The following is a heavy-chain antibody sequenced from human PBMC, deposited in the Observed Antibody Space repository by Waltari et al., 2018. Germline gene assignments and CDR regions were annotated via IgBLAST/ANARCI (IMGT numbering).Heavy chain of an antibody. Sequence: QVRLQESGPGLVKPSETLSLTCTVSGGSISSYYWSWIRQPPGKGLEWIGYIYYSGSTNYNPSLKSRVTIAVDTSKNQFSLKLSSVTAADTAVYYCARGEGGFDYWGQGTLVTVSS. CDR3: ARGEGGFDY. CDR1: GGSISSYY. V-gene: IGHV4-59*01. CDR2: IYYSGST. J-gene: IGHJ4*02. D-gene: IGHD1-26*01.